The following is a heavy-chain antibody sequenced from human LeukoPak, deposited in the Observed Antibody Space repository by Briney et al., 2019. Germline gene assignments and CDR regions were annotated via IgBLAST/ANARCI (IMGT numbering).Heavy chain of an antibody. CDR3: ARVGGGYNYVDY. V-gene: IGHV4-39*07. J-gene: IGHJ4*02. D-gene: IGHD5-24*01. Sequence: PSETLSLTCTVSGGSISSSSYYWGWIRQPPGKGLEWIGSIYYSGSTYYNPSLKSRVTISVDTSKNQFSLKLSSVTAADTAVYYCARVGGGYNYVDYWGQGTLVTVSS. CDR2: IYYSGST. CDR1: GGSISSSSYY.